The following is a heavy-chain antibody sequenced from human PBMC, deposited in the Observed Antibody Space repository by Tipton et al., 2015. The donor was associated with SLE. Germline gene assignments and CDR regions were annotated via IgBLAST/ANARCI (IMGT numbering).Heavy chain of an antibody. J-gene: IGHJ4*02. D-gene: IGHD7-27*01. V-gene: IGHV4-31*01. CDR1: GGSISSNGYY. Sequence: TLSLTCTVSGGSISSNGYYWSWIRQHPGKGLEWIGYIYHSGTTYYKPSLKSQITISVDTSKNQFSLKLSSVTAADTAVYYCARGPQLGIHFDSWGQGTLVTVSS. CDR2: IYHSGTT. CDR3: ARGPQLGIHFDS.